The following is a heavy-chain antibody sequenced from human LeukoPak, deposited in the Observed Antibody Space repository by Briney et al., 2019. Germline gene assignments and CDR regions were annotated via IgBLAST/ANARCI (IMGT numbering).Heavy chain of an antibody. CDR3: ATGRPVDVPLEEGAFDI. CDR1: GYSFTSHY. CDR2: INPGGGST. J-gene: IGHJ3*02. Sequence: ASVKVSCKASGYSFTSHYSHWVRQAPGQGLEWMGIINPGGGSTTYAQKFQGRITMTRDRSTSTLYMELNSLRSEDTAVYYCATGRPVDVPLEEGAFDIWGQGTTVIVS. V-gene: IGHV1-46*01. D-gene: IGHD1-1*01.